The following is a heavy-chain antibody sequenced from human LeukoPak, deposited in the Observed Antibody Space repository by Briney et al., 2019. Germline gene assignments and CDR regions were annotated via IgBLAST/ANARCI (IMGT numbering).Heavy chain of an antibody. CDR2: ISSSSSYI. Sequence: GGSLRLSCAASGFTFSSYSMNWVRQAPGKGLEWVSSISSSSSYIYYADSVKGRFTISRDNAKNSLYLQMNSLRAEDTALYYCAKDIDTATGDYWGQGTLVTVSS. V-gene: IGHV3-21*04. J-gene: IGHJ4*02. D-gene: IGHD5-18*01. CDR3: AKDIDTATGDY. CDR1: GFTFSSYS.